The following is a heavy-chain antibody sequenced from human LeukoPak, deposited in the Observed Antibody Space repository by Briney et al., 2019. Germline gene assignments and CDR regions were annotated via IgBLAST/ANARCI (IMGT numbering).Heavy chain of an antibody. CDR1: GGPISVYY. CDR3: TKREGPMSGSYDYFDP. V-gene: IGHV4-4*09. CDR2: IHSNGYT. J-gene: IGHJ5*02. Sequence: SETLSLTCTVSGGPISVYYGSWPRHPPGQGLEGIQYIHSNGYTNYNPSLKSRVTISVDTSKNQFSLKVTSVTAADTAMYYCTKREGPMSGSYDYFDPWGQGTLVTVS. D-gene: IGHD1-26*01.